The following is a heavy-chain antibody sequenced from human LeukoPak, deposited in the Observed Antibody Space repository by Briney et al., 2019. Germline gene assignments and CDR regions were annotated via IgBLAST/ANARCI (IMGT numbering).Heavy chain of an antibody. CDR1: VYTFPSYG. D-gene: IGHD5/OR15-5a*01. CDR2: ISPYNGNT. Sequence: ASVKVSCKASVYTFPSYGINWVRQAPGQGLEWMGWISPYNGNTKYAEKIQRRVTITTDTSTSTAYMELRSLSSDDTAVYYCARDQRGLVDSALASKWIVPLGQGTLVTVSS. CDR3: ARDQRGLVDSALASKWIVP. V-gene: IGHV1-18*01. J-gene: IGHJ5*02.